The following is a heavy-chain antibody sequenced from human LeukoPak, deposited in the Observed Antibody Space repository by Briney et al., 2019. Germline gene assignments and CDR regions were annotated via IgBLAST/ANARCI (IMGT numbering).Heavy chain of an antibody. D-gene: IGHD3-16*01. CDR3: ARGKSVTDYYYYYGMDV. CDR1: GGSFSGYY. V-gene: IGHV4-34*01. J-gene: IGHJ6*02. CDR2: INHSVST. Sequence: SETLSLTCAVYGGSFSGYYWSWIRQPPGKGLEWNGEINHSVSTNYKPSLKSRVTISVDTSKNQFSLRLSSVSAADTAVYYCARGKSVTDYYYYYGMDVWGQGTTVTVPS.